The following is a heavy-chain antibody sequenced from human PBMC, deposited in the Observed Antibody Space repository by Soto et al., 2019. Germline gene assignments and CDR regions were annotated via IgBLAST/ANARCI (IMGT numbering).Heavy chain of an antibody. CDR2: IYNSGST. D-gene: IGHD6-19*01. CDR3: ARHAYRSGWAND. Sequence: SETLSLTSTVSGSSTSSSTDYWGWIRQHPGKGLEWIGTIYNSGSTYYNPSLKSRLTTSVDTSKNPFPLKLSSVTAADPAVYYCARHAYRSGWANDWGQGTLVTVSS. V-gene: IGHV4-39*01. J-gene: IGHJ4*02. CDR1: GSSTSSSTDY.